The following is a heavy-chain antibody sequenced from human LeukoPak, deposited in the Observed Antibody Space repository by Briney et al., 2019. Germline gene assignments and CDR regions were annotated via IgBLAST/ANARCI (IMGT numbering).Heavy chain of an antibody. D-gene: IGHD1-26*01. CDR1: GFTFSSYG. CDR3: ANDGRGSYTFDY. Sequence: GGSLRLSCAASGFTFSSYGMSWVRQAPGKGLEWVSSISGSGVSIYYADSVKGRFTISRDNSKNTLYLQIHSLRAEDTAVYYCANDGRGSYTFDYWGQGTLVTVSS. J-gene: IGHJ4*02. CDR2: ISGSGVSI. V-gene: IGHV3-23*01.